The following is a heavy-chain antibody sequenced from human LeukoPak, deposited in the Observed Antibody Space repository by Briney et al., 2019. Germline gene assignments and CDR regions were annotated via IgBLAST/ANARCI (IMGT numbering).Heavy chain of an antibody. J-gene: IGHJ6*02. Sequence: SETLSLTCTVSGGSISSYYWSWVRQPPGKGLEWIGYIYYTGSTNYNPSLKSRVTISVDTSKNQFSLKLSSVTAADTAVYYCARHNRGAYHYYGMDVWGQGTTVTVSS. CDR3: ARHNRGAYHYYGMDV. CDR2: IYYTGST. CDR1: GGSISSYY. D-gene: IGHD1-14*01. V-gene: IGHV4-59*01.